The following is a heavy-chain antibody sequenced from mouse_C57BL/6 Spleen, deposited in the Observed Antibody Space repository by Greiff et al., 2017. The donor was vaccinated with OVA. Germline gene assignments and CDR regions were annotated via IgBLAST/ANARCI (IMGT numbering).Heavy chain of an antibody. CDR1: GYTFTDYN. V-gene: IGHV1-18*01. D-gene: IGHD1-1*01. J-gene: IGHJ1*03. CDR3: AREVSHYYGSSAGYFDV. Sequence: EVQLQQSGPELVKPGASVKIPCKASGYTFTDYNMDWVKQSHGKSLEWIGDINPNNGGTIYNQKFKGKATLTVDKSSSTAYMELRSLTSEDTAVYYCAREVSHYYGSSAGYFDVWGTGTTVTVSS. CDR2: INPNNGGT.